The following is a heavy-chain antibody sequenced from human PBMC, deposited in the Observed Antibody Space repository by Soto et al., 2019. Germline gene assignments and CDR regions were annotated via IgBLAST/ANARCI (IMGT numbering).Heavy chain of an antibody. J-gene: IGHJ6*02. Sequence: PSETLALSCDVSGGSLYSSNWWTWVRQTPGKVLEWIGEIHHSGSTNYNPSLKSRVTISVDTSKNQFSLKLSSVIAADTAVYYFERILYCTNDFCSPLYSLDFWGQGTTF. D-gene: IGHD2-8*01. V-gene: IGHV4-4*02. CDR2: IHHSGST. CDR1: GGSLYSSNW. CDR3: ERILYCTNDFCSPLYSLDF.